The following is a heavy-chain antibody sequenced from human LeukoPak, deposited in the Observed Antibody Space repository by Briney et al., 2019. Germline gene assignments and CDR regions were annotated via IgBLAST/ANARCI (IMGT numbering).Heavy chain of an antibody. J-gene: IGHJ4*02. CDR1: GFTFSSYA. Sequence: GGSLRLSCAASGFTFSSYAMSWVRQAPGEGGGWVSAISGSGGSTYSADSVKGRFTIPRDNAKNSLYLQMNGLRAEDTAVYYCARFGLAGDLFDYWGQGTLVTVSS. D-gene: IGHD3-10*01. CDR3: ARFGLAGDLFDY. V-gene: IGHV3-23*01. CDR2: ISGSGGST.